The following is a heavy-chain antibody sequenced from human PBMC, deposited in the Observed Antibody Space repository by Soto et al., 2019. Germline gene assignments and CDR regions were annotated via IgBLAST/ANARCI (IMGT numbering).Heavy chain of an antibody. CDR3: AASLYGSGLSFDD. CDR2: ISSSSSSK. V-gene: IGHV3-48*02. J-gene: IGHJ4*02. Sequence: EVQLVESGGGLVQPGGSLRLSCAASGFTFSSYSMNWVRQAPGKGLEWVSYISSSSSSKYYTDSVKGRFTISRDNAKNSLYLQMNSLRDEDTAVYYCAASLYGSGLSFDDWGQGTLVTVSS. D-gene: IGHD3-10*01. CDR1: GFTFSSYS.